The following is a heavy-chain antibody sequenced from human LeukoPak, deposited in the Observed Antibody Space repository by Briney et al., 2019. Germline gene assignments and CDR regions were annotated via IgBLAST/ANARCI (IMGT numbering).Heavy chain of an antibody. CDR3: ARDFFSAGFLEWLLLGGGFDY. V-gene: IGHV3-30*04. CDR2: ISYDGSNK. Sequence: GGSLRLSCAASGFTFSSYAMHWVRQAPGKGLEWVAVISYDGSNKYYADSVKGRFTISRDNSKNTLYLQMNSLRAEDTAVYYCARDFFSAGFLEWLLLGGGFDYWGQGTLVTVSS. CDR1: GFTFSSYA. D-gene: IGHD3-3*01. J-gene: IGHJ4*02.